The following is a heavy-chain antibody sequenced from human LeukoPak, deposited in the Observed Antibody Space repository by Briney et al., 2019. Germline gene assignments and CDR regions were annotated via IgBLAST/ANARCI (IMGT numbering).Heavy chain of an antibody. J-gene: IGHJ6*02. CDR3: ARDSGLATTDYYYYGMDV. Sequence: SQTLSLTCTVSGGSISSGDYYWSWIRQPPGKCLEWIGYIYFSGSTYYNPSLKSRVTISVDTSKNQFSLKLSSVTAADTAVYYCARDSGLATTDYYYYGMDVWGQGTTVTVSS. D-gene: IGHD5-12*01. V-gene: IGHV4-30-4*01. CDR1: GGSISSGDYY. CDR2: IYFSGST.